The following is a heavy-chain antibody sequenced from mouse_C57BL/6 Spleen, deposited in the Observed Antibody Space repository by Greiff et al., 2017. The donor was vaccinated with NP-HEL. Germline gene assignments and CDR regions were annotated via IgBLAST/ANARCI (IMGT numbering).Heavy chain of an antibody. V-gene: IGHV1-64*01. Sequence: QVQLQQPGAELVKPGASVKLSCKASGYTFTSYWMHWVKQRPGQGLEWIGMIHPNSGSTNYNEKFKSKATLTVDKSSSTAYMQLSSLTSEDAAVYYCSYYGRSLFDYWGQGTTLTVSS. D-gene: IGHD1-1*01. CDR2: IHPNSGST. J-gene: IGHJ2*01. CDR1: GYTFTSYW. CDR3: SYYGRSLFDY.